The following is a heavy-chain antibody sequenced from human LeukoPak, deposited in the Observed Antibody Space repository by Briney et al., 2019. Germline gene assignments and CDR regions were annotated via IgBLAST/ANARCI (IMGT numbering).Heavy chain of an antibody. CDR1: GFTFSSYS. V-gene: IGHV3-21*01. J-gene: IGHJ4*02. CDR2: ISSRSNYI. D-gene: IGHD6-19*01. Sequence: PGGSLRLSCAASGFTFSSYSMNWVRQAPGKGLEWVSFISSRSNYIYYADSVKGRFTTSRDNAKNTVYLQMNSLRVEDTAVYYCARGSGTAVAVHYWGQGTLVPVSP. CDR3: ARGSGTAVAVHY.